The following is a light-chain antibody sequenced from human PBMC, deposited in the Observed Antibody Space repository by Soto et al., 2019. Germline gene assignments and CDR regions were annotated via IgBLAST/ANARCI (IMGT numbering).Light chain of an antibody. CDR2: RAS. J-gene: IGKJ1*01. CDR3: RHYGASPWT. CDR1: QSLSGNY. Sequence: NVLTQSPGTLSLSPGQRATLSCRASQSLSGNYLAWYQQKPGQAPRVLIYRASIKATGISDRFSGSGSGTDFTLTISRLEPEDFAVYYCRHYGASPWTFGQGTKVDIK. V-gene: IGKV3-20*01.